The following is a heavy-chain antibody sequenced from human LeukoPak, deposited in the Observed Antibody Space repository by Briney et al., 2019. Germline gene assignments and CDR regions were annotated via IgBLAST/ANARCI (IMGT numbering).Heavy chain of an antibody. Sequence: GESLKISCKGSGYTFTTYWIAWVRQMPGKGLEWMGIIYPGDSDTRYSPSFQGQVTFSADKSITTAYLQWSSLKASDTAMYYCARHGTYGDSVLLALDIWGQGTMVTVSS. V-gene: IGHV5-51*01. CDR2: IYPGDSDT. CDR1: GYTFTTYW. CDR3: ARHGTYGDSVLLALDI. D-gene: IGHD4-17*01. J-gene: IGHJ3*02.